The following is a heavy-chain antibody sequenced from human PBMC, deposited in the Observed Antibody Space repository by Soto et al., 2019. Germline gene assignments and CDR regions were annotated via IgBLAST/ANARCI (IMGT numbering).Heavy chain of an antibody. V-gene: IGHV4-31*03. CDR3: ARGLSVTLFDN. D-gene: IGHD4-17*01. CDR2: IYYSGST. CDR1: GGSISTGGYY. J-gene: IGHJ4*02. Sequence: QVQLQESGPGLVKPSQTLSLTCTVSGGSISTGGYYWTWIRPHPGKGLEWIGYIYYSGSTYYNPSLKGRVTISVDTSKNQFSLKLSSVTAADTAVYYCARGLSVTLFDNWGQGTLVTVSS.